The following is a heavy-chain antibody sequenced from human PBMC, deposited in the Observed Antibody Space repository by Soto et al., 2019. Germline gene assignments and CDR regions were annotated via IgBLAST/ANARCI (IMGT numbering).Heavy chain of an antibody. V-gene: IGHV1-18*01. CDR2: ISPSTGKT. Sequence: QVQLVQSGADVKKPGASVKLSCKASGYTFINHNINWVRQAPGQGPEWLGRISPSTGKTDYPQKFQGRVSMTTDTSTSTTSMETRSLTSDDTAVYYCARDQTKGLNDAYEFLGQWTMVTVSS. CDR1: GYTFINHN. D-gene: IGHD3-16*01. CDR3: ARDQTKGLNDAYEF. J-gene: IGHJ3*01.